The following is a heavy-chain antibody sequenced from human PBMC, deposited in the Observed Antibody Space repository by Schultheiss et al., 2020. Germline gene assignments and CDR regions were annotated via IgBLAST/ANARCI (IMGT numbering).Heavy chain of an antibody. J-gene: IGHJ6*02. CDR3: ATSRYYYYGMDV. V-gene: IGHV3-30*03. CDR2: ISYDGSNK. Sequence: GESLKISCAASGFTFSSYGMHWVRQAPGKGLEWVAVISYDGSNKYYADSVKGRFTISRDNSKNTLYLQMNSLRAEDTAVYYCATSRYYYYGMDVWGQGTTGTVSS. CDR1: GFTFSSYG.